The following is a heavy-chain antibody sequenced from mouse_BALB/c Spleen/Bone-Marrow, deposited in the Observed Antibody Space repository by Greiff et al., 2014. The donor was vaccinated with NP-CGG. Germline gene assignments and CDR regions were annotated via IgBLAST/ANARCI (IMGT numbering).Heavy chain of an antibody. J-gene: IGHJ4*01. CDR3: ARHYGYVDAMDY. D-gene: IGHD1-2*01. V-gene: IGHV5-6-5*01. CDR1: GITVSSYT. Sequence: EVMLVESGGGLVKPGESLKFSCAASGITVSSYTMSWVRQTPEKRLEWVASITGGGTTYYPDSVKGRFTISRDNARNILYLQVSSLSSEDTAIYYCARHYGYVDAMDYWGQGTSVTVSS. CDR2: ITGGGTT.